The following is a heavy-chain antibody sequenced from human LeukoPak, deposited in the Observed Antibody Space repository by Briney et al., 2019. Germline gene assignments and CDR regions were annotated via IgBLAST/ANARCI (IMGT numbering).Heavy chain of an antibody. CDR3: ARDTHYYDSSGYSYFDY. CDR2: IKQDGSEK. V-gene: IGHV3-7*01. J-gene: IGHJ4*02. Sequence: PGGSLRLSCAASGFTFSSYWMSWVRQAPGKGLEWVANIKQDGSEKYYVDSVKGRFTISRDNAKNSLYLQMNSLRAEDTAVYYCARDTHYYDSSGYSYFDYWGQGTLVTVSS. D-gene: IGHD3-22*01. CDR1: GFTFSSYW.